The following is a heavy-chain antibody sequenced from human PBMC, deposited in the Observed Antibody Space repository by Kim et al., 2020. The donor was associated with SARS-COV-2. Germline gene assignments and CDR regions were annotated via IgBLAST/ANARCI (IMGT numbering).Heavy chain of an antibody. D-gene: IGHD4-17*01. CDR3: ARERREQTTYYGMDV. CDR1: GFTFSDHY. V-gene: IGHV3-72*01. CDR2: TRNKANSYTT. Sequence: GGSLRLSCAASGFTFSDHYMDWVRQAPGKGLEWVGRTRNKANSYTTEYAASVQGRLTISRDDSKNSLYLQINSLKTEDTAVYYCARERREQTTYYGMDVWGPGTTVTVSS. J-gene: IGHJ6*02.